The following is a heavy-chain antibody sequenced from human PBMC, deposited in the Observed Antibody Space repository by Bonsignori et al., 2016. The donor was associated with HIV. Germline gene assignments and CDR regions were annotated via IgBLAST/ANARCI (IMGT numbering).Heavy chain of an antibody. D-gene: IGHD2-15*01. CDR2: IYHSGST. CDR3: ARHQGTPDIVVVVAAIDY. V-gene: IGHV4-38-2*01. CDR1: GYSISSGYY. Sequence: SETLSLTCAVSGYSISSGYYWGWIRQPPGKGLEWIGSIYHSGSTYYNPSLKSRVTISVDTSKNQFSLKLSSVTAADTAVYYCARHQGTPDIVVVVAAIDYWGQGTLVTVSS. J-gene: IGHJ4*02.